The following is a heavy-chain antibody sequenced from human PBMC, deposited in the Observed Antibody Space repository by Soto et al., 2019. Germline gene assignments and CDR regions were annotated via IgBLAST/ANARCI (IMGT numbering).Heavy chain of an antibody. CDR1: RSTFTDYH. CDR3: AGAALTTLELATTY. CDR2: INPNSGVT. D-gene: IGHD5-12*01. Sequence: ASVKVSCTATRSTFTDYHMHQARQSPLQGLEWTGRINPNSGVTKFPQKFQGRVIMTRHTSISTVHTERTRPTSADTAANYFAGAALTTLELATTYWGQGTLVTVYS. V-gene: IGHV1-2*06. J-gene: IGHJ4*02.